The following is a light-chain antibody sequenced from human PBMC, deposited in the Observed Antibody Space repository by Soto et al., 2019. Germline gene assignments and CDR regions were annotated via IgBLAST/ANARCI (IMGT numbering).Light chain of an antibody. Sequence: EIVMTQSPATLSVSPGERATLSCRASQSVSSNLAWYQQKPGQAPRLLIYGASTRATGIPARFSRSGSGTEFTLTISALTSEDFGVYYCQTYNGWPPNTFGQGTKLEIK. V-gene: IGKV3-15*01. J-gene: IGKJ2*01. CDR2: GAS. CDR3: QTYNGWPPNT. CDR1: QSVSSN.